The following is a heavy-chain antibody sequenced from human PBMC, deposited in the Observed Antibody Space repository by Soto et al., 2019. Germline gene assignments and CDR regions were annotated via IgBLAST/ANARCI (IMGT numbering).Heavy chain of an antibody. CDR2: SRNQTYGGTP. CDR1: GFSFENYD. Sequence: GSLRLSCTTSGFSFENYDINWVRQAPATGLEWVGLSRNQTYGGTPEYAASIKGRFTISRDDSNDIASLQMNRLYTEDSAVYYCTRAESPDTAYFSDYWGQGTLVTVSS. J-gene: IGHJ4*02. D-gene: IGHD3-3*01. CDR3: TRAESPDTAYFSDY. V-gene: IGHV3-49*04.